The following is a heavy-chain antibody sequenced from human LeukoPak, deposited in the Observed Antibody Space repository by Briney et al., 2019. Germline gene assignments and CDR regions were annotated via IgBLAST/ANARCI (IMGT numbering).Heavy chain of an antibody. CDR3: ARVFIVVVPAAIEDHYYYYYGMDV. Sequence: GASVKVSCKASGYTFTSYGISWVRQATGQGLEWMGWMNPNSGNTGYAQKFQGRVTMTRNTSISTAYMELSSLRSEDTAVYYCARVFIVVVPAAIEDHYYYYYGMDVWGQGTTVTVSS. V-gene: IGHV1-8*02. CDR1: GYTFTSYG. CDR2: MNPNSGNT. J-gene: IGHJ6*02. D-gene: IGHD2-2*01.